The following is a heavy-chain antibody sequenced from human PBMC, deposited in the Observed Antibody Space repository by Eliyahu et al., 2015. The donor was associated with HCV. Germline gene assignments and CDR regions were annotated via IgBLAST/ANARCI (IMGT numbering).Heavy chain of an antibody. CDR2: ISGSGGXT. CDR1: GFTFSSYA. D-gene: IGHD5-18*01. CDR3: ANPNTAMVNWGY. V-gene: IGHV3-23*01. J-gene: IGHJ4*02. Sequence: EVQLLESGGGLVQPGGSLRLSXAASGFTFSSYAMSWVRQAPGKGLEWVSAISGSGGXTYYADSVKGRFTISRDNSKNTLYLQMNSLRAEDTAVYYCANPNTAMVNWGYWGQGTLVTVSS.